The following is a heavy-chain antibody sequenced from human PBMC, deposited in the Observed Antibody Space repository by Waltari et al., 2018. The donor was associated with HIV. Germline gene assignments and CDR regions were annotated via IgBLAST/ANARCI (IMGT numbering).Heavy chain of an antibody. D-gene: IGHD3-22*01. J-gene: IGHJ4*02. CDR1: GFTFTNYA. CDR3: AKDDSTGSSGYYPFHY. V-gene: IGHV3-23*04. Sequence: EVQLVESGGGLVQPGGSLRLSCAASGFTFTNYAMNWVRQAPGKGLEWVSGSSGSGVSTYYADSVKGRFTISRDNSKNTLYLQMNSLRAEDTAVYYCAKDDSTGSSGYYPFHYWGQGTLITVSS. CDR2: SSGSGVST.